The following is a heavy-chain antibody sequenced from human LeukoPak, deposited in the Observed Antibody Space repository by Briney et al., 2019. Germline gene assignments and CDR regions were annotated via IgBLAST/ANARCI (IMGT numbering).Heavy chain of an antibody. J-gene: IGHJ4*02. V-gene: IGHV4-38-2*02. Sequence: KPSETLSLTCTVSGYSISSGYYWGWIRQPPGKGLEWIGSIYHSGSTYYNPSLKSRVTISVDTSKNQFSLKLSSVTAADTAVYYCARASLWFGQEFDYWGQGTLVTVS. D-gene: IGHD3-10*01. CDR2: IYHSGST. CDR1: GYSISSGYY. CDR3: ARASLWFGQEFDY.